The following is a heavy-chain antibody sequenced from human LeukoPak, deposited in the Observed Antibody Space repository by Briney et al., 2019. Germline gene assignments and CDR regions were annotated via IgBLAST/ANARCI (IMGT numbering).Heavy chain of an antibody. CDR3: TRDIAGSGTAMDV. D-gene: IGHD2-15*01. CDR2: IGTSGDT. J-gene: IGHJ6*03. V-gene: IGHV3-13*01. Sequence: GGSLRLSCAASGFTFSTYDMHWVRQVTGEGLEWVATIGTSGDTYYAGSVKGRFTISREDGESSLFLQMNSLRAGDTAAYYCTRDIAGSGTAMDVWGKGTTVTVSS. CDR1: GFTFSTYD.